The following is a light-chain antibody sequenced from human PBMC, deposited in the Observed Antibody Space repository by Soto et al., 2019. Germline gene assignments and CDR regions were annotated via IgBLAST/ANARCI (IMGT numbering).Light chain of an antibody. CDR1: SSDVGGYNY. V-gene: IGLV2-14*01. CDR2: DVS. Sequence: QSALTQPASVSGSPGQSITISCTGTSSDVGGYNYVSWYQQHPGTSPKLMIYDVSNRPSGVSNRFSGSKSGNTASLTISGLQAEDEADYYCSSYTYTHTRLFGGGTKLTVL. J-gene: IGLJ2*01. CDR3: SSYTYTHTRL.